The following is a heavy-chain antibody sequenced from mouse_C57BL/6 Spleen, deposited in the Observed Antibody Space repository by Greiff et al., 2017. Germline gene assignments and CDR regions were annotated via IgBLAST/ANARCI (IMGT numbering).Heavy chain of an antibody. CDR3: AREETYYGSRDWYFNV. CDR2: INPSTGGT. J-gene: IGHJ1*03. CDR1: GYSFTGYY. V-gene: IGHV1-43*01. Sequence: VQLKQSGPELVKPGASVKISCKASGYSFTGYYMHWVKQSSEKSLEWIGEINPSTGGTGYNQKFKGKATLTVDKSSSTAYMQLKSLTSEDSTVYYCAREETYYGSRDWYFNVWGTGTTVTVSS. D-gene: IGHD1-1*01.